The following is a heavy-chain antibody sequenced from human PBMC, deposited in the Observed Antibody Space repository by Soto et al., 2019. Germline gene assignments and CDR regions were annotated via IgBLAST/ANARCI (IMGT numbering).Heavy chain of an antibody. CDR3: ASQDYDSWSGYPTAPSLDYYYMDV. Sequence: QLQLQESGPGLVKPSETLSLTCTVSGGSISSSSYYWGWIRQPPGKGLEWIGSIYYSGSTYYNPTLQTPVPISVDTSKNQFSLKLSSVTAADAAVYYCASQDYDSWSGYPTAPSLDYYYMDVWGKGTTVTVSS. V-gene: IGHV4-39*01. CDR1: GGSISSSSYY. J-gene: IGHJ6*03. D-gene: IGHD3-3*01. CDR2: IYYSGST.